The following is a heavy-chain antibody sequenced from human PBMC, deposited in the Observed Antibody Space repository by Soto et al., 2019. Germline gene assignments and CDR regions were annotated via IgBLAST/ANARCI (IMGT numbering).Heavy chain of an antibody. V-gene: IGHV3-30*18. Sequence: GGSLRLSCAASGFTFSSYGMHWVRQAPGKGLEWVAVISYDGSNKYYADSVKGRFTISRDNSKNTLYLQMNSLRAEDTAVYYCAKVYRGAAAGTGYYYYYGMDVWGQGTTVTVSS. CDR2: ISYDGSNK. CDR3: AKVYRGAAAGTGYYYYYGMDV. J-gene: IGHJ6*02. D-gene: IGHD6-13*01. CDR1: GFTFSSYG.